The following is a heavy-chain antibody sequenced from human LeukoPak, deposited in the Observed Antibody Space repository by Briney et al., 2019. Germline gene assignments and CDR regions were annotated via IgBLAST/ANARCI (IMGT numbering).Heavy chain of an antibody. CDR1: GGSISSSSYY. V-gene: IGHV4-39*07. J-gene: IGHJ6*03. CDR3: ARDYWDYGDYRDYYMDV. Sequence: SETLSLTCTVSGGSISSSSYYWGWIRQPPGKGLEWIGSIYYSGSTYYNPSLKSRVTISVDTSKNQFSLKLSSVTAADTAVYYCARDYWDYGDYRDYYMDVWGKGTTVTVSS. D-gene: IGHD4-17*01. CDR2: IYYSGST.